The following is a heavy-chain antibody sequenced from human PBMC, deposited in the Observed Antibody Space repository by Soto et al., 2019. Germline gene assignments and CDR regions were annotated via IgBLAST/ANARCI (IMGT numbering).Heavy chain of an antibody. D-gene: IGHD2-8*01. Sequence: GGSLRLSCAASGFTFSSYAMSWVRQAPGKGLEWVSAISGSGGSTYYADSVKGRFTISRDNSKNTLYLQMNSLRAEDTAVYYCAKVEDIVLMVYAIRPDAFDIWGQGTMVTVSS. J-gene: IGHJ3*02. CDR3: AKVEDIVLMVYAIRPDAFDI. V-gene: IGHV3-23*01. CDR2: ISGSGGST. CDR1: GFTFSSYA.